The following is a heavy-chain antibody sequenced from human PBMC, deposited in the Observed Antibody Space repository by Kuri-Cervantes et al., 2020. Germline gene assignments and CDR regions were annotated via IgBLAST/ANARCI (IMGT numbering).Heavy chain of an antibody. V-gene: IGHV3-7*01. CDR1: GFTFSRYW. CDR2: IKEDGSEK. CDR3: ARDSGNGMDV. J-gene: IGHJ6*02. Sequence: GESLKISCAASGFTFSRYWMSWVRQAPGKGLEWVANIKEDGSEKYYVDSVKGRFTISRDNAKKSLYLQMNSLRAEDTAVYYCARDSGNGMDVWGQGTTVTVSS.